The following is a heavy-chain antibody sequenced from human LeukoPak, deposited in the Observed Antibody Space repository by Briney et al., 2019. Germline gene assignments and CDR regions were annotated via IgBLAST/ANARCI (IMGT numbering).Heavy chain of an antibody. D-gene: IGHD3-9*01. Sequence: SGPTLVNPTQTLTLTCTFSGFSLSTSGVGVGWIRQPPGKALEWLGIIYWNDDKRYSPSLKSRLTITKDTSKNQVVLTMTNMDPVDTATYYCAHRGDDILTYDPDRGVSRNWFDPWGQGTLVTVSS. J-gene: IGHJ5*02. CDR3: AHRGDDILTYDPDRGVSRNWFDP. CDR2: IYWNDDK. CDR1: GFSLSTSGVG. V-gene: IGHV2-5*01.